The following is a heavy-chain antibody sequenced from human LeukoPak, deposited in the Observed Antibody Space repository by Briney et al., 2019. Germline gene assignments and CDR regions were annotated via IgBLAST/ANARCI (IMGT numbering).Heavy chain of an antibody. CDR1: GGSISSHY. Sequence: SETLSLTCTVSGGSISSHYWSWLRQPPGKGLEWIGYIYYSGSTNYNPSLKSRVTISVDTSKNQFSLKLSSVTAADTAVYYCERVRSRDGYLYFDYWGQGTLVTVSS. V-gene: IGHV4-59*11. J-gene: IGHJ4*02. CDR3: ERVRSRDGYLYFDY. D-gene: IGHD5-24*01. CDR2: IYYSGST.